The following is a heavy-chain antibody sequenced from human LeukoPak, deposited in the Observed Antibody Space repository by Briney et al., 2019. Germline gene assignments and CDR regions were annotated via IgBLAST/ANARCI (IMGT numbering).Heavy chain of an antibody. CDR1: GFTFSNAW. J-gene: IGHJ5*02. CDR3: TTLDGVTYSGGWFDP. D-gene: IGHD1-26*01. Sequence: GGSLRLSCAASGFTFSNAWMSWVRQAPGKGLEWVGRIKSKTDGGTTDYAAPVKGRFTISRDDSKNTLYLQMNSLKTEDTAVYYCTTLDGVTYSGGWFDPWGQGTLVTVSS. V-gene: IGHV3-15*01. CDR2: IKSKTDGGTT.